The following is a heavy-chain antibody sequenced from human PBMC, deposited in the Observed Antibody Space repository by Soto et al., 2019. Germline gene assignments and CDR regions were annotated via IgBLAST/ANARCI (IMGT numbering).Heavy chain of an antibody. Sequence: SETLCLTCTVSCGSISSYYFSFIRLPPGKGLEWIGYIYYIGSTNYNPSLKSRVNISVDTSKNQFSLKLSSVTAADTAVYYCARVDSSGLWDSWGKGNMVNVSS. V-gene: IGHV4-59*01. D-gene: IGHD3-22*01. J-gene: IGHJ6*04. CDR3: ARVDSSGLWDS. CDR2: IYYIGST. CDR1: CGSISSYY.